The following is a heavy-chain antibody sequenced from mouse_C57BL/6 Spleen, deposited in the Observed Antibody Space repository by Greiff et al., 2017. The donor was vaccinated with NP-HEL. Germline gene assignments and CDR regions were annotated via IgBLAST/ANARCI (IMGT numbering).Heavy chain of an antibody. Sequence: QVQLQQSGTELVRPGASVTLSCKASGYTFTDYEMHWVKQTPVHGLEWIGAIDPETGGTAYNQKFKGKAILTADKSSSTAYMELRSLTSEDSAVYYCTNQKGYGNYVPAYWGQGTLVTVSA. V-gene: IGHV1-15*01. J-gene: IGHJ3*01. CDR3: TNQKGYGNYVPAY. CDR2: IDPETGGT. CDR1: GYTFTDYE. D-gene: IGHD2-1*01.